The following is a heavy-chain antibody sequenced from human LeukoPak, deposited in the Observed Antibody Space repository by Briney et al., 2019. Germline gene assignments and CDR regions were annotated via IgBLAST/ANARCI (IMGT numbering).Heavy chain of an antibody. CDR1: GGSISSYY. J-gene: IGHJ6*03. CDR2: IYTSGST. V-gene: IGHV4-4*07. Sequence: PSETLSLTCTVSGGSISSYYWSWIRQPAGKGREWIGRIYTSGSTNYNLSLKSLVTISVDKSKNQFSLKLSSVTAAATAVYYCARGGGQPLVGGYYYYYYMDVWGKGTTVTVSS. CDR3: ARGGGQPLVGGYYYYYYMDV. D-gene: IGHD6-13*01.